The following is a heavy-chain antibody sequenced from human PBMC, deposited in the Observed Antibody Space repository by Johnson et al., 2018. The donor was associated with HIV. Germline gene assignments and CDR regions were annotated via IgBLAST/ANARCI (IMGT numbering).Heavy chain of an antibody. D-gene: IGHD1-26*01. CDR2: INSDGSDK. J-gene: IGHJ3*02. CDR3: ARAGARAFDI. CDR1: GFTFSRYW. V-gene: IGHV3-74*02. Sequence: VQLVESGGGLIQPGGSLRLSCAASGFTFSRYWMHWVRQAPGKGLVWVSRINSDGSDKYYADSVKGRFTISRDNSKDTLYLQMNSLRAEDTAVYYCARAGARAFDIWGQGTMVTVSS.